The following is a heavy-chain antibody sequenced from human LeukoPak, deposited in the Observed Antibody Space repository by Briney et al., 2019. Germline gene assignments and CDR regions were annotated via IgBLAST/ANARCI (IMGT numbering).Heavy chain of an antibody. CDR1: GFTFISYT. CDR3: AKDRLWGDFDY. J-gene: IGHJ4*02. CDR2: ISGSGGST. D-gene: IGHD3-10*01. V-gene: IGHV3-23*01. Sequence: GGSLRLSCAASGFTFISYTMSWVRQAPGRGLEWVSAISGSGGSTYYADSVKGRFTISRDNSKNTLYLQMNSLRAEDTAVYYCAKDRLWGDFDYWGQGILVTVSS.